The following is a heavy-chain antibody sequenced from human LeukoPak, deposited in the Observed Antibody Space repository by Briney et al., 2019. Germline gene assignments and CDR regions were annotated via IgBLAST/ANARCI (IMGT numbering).Heavy chain of an antibody. V-gene: IGHV1-69*13. D-gene: IGHD1-20*01. CDR1: GGTFSSYA. J-gene: IGHJ4*02. CDR3: AREGYNWKFDY. Sequence: GASVKVSCKASGGTFSSYAISWVRQAPGQGLEWMGGIIPIFGTVNYARKFQGRVTITADESTSTAYMELRSLRSEDTAVYYCAREGYNWKFDYWGQGTLVTVSS. CDR2: IIPIFGTV.